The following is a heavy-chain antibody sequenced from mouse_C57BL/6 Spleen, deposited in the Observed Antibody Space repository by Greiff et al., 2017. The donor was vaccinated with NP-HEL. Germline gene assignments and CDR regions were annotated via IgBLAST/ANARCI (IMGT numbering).Heavy chain of an antibody. CDR2: IDPSDSET. V-gene: IGHV1-52*01. CDR3: ARRGFDFDY. Sequence: QVQLQQPGAELVRPGSSVKLSCKASGYTFTSYWMHWVKQRPIQGLEWIGNIDPSDSETNYNQKFKDKATVTVDKSSSTAYMQLSSLTSEDSAVYYCARRGFDFDYWGQGTTLTVSS. J-gene: IGHJ2*01. CDR1: GYTFTSYW.